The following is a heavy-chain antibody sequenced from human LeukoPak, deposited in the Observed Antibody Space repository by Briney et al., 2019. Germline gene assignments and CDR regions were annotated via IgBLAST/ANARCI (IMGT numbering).Heavy chain of an antibody. V-gene: IGHV3-9*01. CDR3: AKDLDTAMVTNVFDY. CDR1: GFTFDDYA. D-gene: IGHD5-18*01. Sequence: GGSLRLSCAASGFTFDDYAMHWVRQAPGKGLEWVSGISWNSGSVGYADSVKGRFTISRDNAKNSLYLQMNSLRAEDTALYYCAKDLDTAMVTNVFDYWGQGTLVTVSS. CDR2: ISWNSGSV. J-gene: IGHJ4*02.